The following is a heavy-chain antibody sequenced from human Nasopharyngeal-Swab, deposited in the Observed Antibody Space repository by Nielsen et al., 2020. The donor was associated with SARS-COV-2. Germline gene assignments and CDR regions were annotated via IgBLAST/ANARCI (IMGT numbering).Heavy chain of an antibody. CDR2: IGIAGDP. V-gene: IGHV3-13*05. Sequence: GESLKISCAASGFTFSTYDMHWVRQVTGKGLEWVSAIGIAGDPYYAGSVKGRFTISRENAKNTVFLQMNSLRAEDTAVYYCAKERNTYGYYYYYALDVWGQGTTVTVSS. CDR3: AKERNTYGYYYYYALDV. CDR1: GFTFSTYD. D-gene: IGHD5-18*01. J-gene: IGHJ6*02.